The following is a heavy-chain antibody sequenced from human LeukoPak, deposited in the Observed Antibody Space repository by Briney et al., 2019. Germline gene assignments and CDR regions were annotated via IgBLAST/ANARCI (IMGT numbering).Heavy chain of an antibody. V-gene: IGHV3-23*01. CDR3: AREAAGGFIDY. D-gene: IGHD1-14*01. Sequence: PGGSLRLSCAASGFTFSSYAMSWVRQAPGKGLDWVSAISGSGTTTYTADSVKGRFTISRDSSKNTLFLQMYSLRAEDTAVYYCAREAAGGFIDYWGQGILVTVSS. CDR1: GFTFSSYA. J-gene: IGHJ4*02. CDR2: ISGSGTTT.